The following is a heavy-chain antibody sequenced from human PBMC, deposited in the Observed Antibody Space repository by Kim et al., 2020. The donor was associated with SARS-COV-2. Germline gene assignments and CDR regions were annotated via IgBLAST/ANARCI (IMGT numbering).Heavy chain of an antibody. D-gene: IGHD3-10*01. J-gene: IGHJ4*02. V-gene: IGHV3-9*01. Sequence: DSVKGRFTISRDNAKNSLYLQMNSLRAEDTALYYCAKVKHLLLWFGELSDWGQGTLVTVSS. CDR3: AKVKHLLLWFGELSD.